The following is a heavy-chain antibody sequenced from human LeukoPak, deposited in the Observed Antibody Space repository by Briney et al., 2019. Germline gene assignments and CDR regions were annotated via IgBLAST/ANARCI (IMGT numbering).Heavy chain of an antibody. CDR1: GFTFRSYA. CDR2: ISYDGNNK. Sequence: SGGSLRLSCAASGFTFRSYAMHWVRQAPGKGLEWVAVISYDGNNKYYADSVKGRSTISRDNSKNTLYMQMNSLRAEDTAVYYCARDSGDYYDSSGYYLIWGQGTLVTVSS. J-gene: IGHJ4*02. V-gene: IGHV3-30-3*01. CDR3: ARDSGDYYDSSGYYLI. D-gene: IGHD3-22*01.